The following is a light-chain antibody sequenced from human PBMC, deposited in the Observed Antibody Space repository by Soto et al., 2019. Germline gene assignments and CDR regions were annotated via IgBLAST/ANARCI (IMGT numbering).Light chain of an antibody. CDR3: AAWDDSLSAVM. CDR1: SSNIGSSY. V-gene: IGLV1-47*01. Sequence: QSVLTQPPSASGTPGQRVNISCSGSSSNIGSSYVYWYQQFPGTAPKLLIYRNTKRPSGVPDRFSGSKSGTSASLAISGLRSEDEADYSCAAWDDSLSAVMFGGVTKVTVL. J-gene: IGLJ3*02. CDR2: RNT.